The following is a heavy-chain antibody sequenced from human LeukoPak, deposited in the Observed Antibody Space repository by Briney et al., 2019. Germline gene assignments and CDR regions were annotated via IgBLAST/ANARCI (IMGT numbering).Heavy chain of an antibody. Sequence: ASVKVSCKASGYTFTSYGISWVRQAPGQGLEWMGWISAYNGNTNYAQKLQGRVTMTTDTSTSTAYMELRSLRSDDTAVYYCARTRIAVAANLALDFQHWGQGTLVTVFS. D-gene: IGHD6-19*01. V-gene: IGHV1-18*01. CDR2: ISAYNGNT. CDR3: ARTRIAVAANLALDFQH. CDR1: GYTFTSYG. J-gene: IGHJ1*01.